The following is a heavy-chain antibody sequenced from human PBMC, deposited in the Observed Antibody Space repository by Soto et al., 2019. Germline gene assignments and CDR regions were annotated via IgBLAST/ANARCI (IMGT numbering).Heavy chain of an antibody. CDR1: GFTFSDYY. Sequence: GGSLRLSCAASGFTFSDYYISWIRQAPGKGPECISYISRSDNTVYYADSVKGRFTISRDNAKNSLYLQMNGLRAEDTAVYYCARGHQYFHPWGQGTLVTVSS. J-gene: IGHJ1*01. V-gene: IGHV3-11*01. CDR3: ARGHQYFHP. CDR2: ISRSDNTV. D-gene: IGHD2-2*01.